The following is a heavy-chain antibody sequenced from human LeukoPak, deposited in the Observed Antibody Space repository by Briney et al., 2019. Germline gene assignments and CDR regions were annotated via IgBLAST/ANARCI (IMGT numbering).Heavy chain of an antibody. J-gene: IGHJ6*02. V-gene: IGHV4-59*11. Sequence: ETSETLSLTCTVSGGSISGHYWTWIRQPPGKGLEWIGQIHYSGRPDYNPSLKSRVTISVDTSKNQPSLKVTSVTGADTAVYYCARFGVDYDMDVWGQGTTVTVSS. CDR3: ARFGVDYDMDV. D-gene: IGHD3-16*01. CDR2: IHYSGRP. CDR1: GGSISGHY.